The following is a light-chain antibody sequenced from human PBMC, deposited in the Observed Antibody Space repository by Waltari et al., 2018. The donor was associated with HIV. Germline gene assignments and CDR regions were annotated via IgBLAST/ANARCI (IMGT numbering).Light chain of an antibody. V-gene: IGLV2-11*01. Sequence: QSALTQPRSVSGSPGQSVTISCTGTSSDVGGYNYVSWYQHHPGKAPKLMIYDVSKRPSGVPDRFSGSKPGNTASLTISGLQAEDEADYYCCSYAGSYTLKVFGGGTKLTVL. CDR3: CSYAGSYTLKV. J-gene: IGLJ2*01. CDR2: DVS. CDR1: SSDVGGYNY.